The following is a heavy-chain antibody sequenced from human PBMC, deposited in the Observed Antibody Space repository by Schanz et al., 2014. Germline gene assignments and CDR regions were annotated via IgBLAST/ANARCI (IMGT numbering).Heavy chain of an antibody. CDR2: ITYNGGTI. J-gene: IGHJ4*02. Sequence: EVQLVESGGGLVQPGGSLRLSCTASGFSFSSYAMGWVRQAPGKGLEWISYITYNGGTIYYADSVKGRFTISRDNAKNSLYLQMNSLRVEDTAVYYCAASSGWHPSTDYWGQGTLVTVSS. CDR1: GFSFSSYA. V-gene: IGHV3-48*01. CDR3: AASSGWHPSTDY. D-gene: IGHD6-19*01.